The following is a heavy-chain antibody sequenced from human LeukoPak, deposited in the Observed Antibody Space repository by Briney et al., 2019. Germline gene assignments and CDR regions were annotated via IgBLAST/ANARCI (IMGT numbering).Heavy chain of an antibody. J-gene: IGHJ3*02. V-gene: IGHV4-30-2*01. CDR1: GGSISSGGYS. CDR2: IYHSGST. D-gene: IGHD3-10*01. CDR3: ARGGGGEDAFDI. Sequence: SETLSLTCAVSGGSISSGGYSWSWIRQPPGKGLEWIGYIYHSGSTYYNPSLKSRVTISVDRSKNQFSLKLSSVTAADTAVYYCARGGGGEDAFDIWGQGTMATVSS.